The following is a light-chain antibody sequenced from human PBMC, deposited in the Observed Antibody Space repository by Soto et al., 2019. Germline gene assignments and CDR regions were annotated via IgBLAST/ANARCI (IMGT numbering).Light chain of an antibody. CDR2: DVS. CDR3: SSYTSSREVV. J-gene: IGLJ2*01. CDR1: SSDDGGYNY. V-gene: IGLV2-14*01. Sequence: QSVLTQPASVSGSPGQSITISCTGTSSDDGGYNYVSWYQQHPGKAPKLMIYDVSNRPSGVSNRFSGSKSGNTASLTISGLQAEDEADYYCSSYTSSREVVFGGGTKLTVL.